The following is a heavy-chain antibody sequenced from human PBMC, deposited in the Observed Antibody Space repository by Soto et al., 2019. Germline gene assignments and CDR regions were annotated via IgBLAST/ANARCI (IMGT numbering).Heavy chain of an antibody. J-gene: IGHJ6*02. V-gene: IGHV3-23*01. CDR2: LSGSGGNT. CDR3: AKGLLTTRTYYGMDV. CDR1: GFTFTSYA. Sequence: GGSLRLSCAASGFTFTSYAMSWVRQAPGKGLEWVSALSGSGGNTYYADSVKGRFTISRDNSKNTLYLQMNSLRAEDTAEYYCAKGLLTTRTYYGMDVWGQGTTVTVSS. D-gene: IGHD4-17*01.